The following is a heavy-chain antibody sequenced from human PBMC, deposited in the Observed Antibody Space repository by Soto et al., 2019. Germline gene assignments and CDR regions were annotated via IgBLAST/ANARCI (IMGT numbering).Heavy chain of an antibody. D-gene: IGHD1-26*01. J-gene: IGHJ4*02. CDR1: GGSITSYN. V-gene: IGHV4-59*08. Sequence: SETLSLTCTVSGGSITSYNWNWLRQPPGKALEWIGYVYNSGSTNYNPSLKSRVTISVDTSKNQFSLKLSSVTAADTAVYYCARHRGGGSYFLKAFVFLDYWGQGTLVTVSS. CDR3: ARHRGGGSYFLKAFVFLDY. CDR2: VYNSGST.